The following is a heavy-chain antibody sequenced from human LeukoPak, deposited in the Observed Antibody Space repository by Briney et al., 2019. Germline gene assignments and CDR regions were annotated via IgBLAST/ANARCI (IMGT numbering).Heavy chain of an antibody. CDR1: GFTFSTYA. Sequence: GGSLRLSCAASGFTFSTYAMSWVRQAPGRGLEWVANIKEDGSEKYYVDAVKGRFTISRDNAKKSLYLQMNSLRAEDTAVYYCARDRPSGSYDYWGQGTLVTVSS. D-gene: IGHD1-26*01. CDR2: IKEDGSEK. V-gene: IGHV3-7*05. CDR3: ARDRPSGSYDY. J-gene: IGHJ4*02.